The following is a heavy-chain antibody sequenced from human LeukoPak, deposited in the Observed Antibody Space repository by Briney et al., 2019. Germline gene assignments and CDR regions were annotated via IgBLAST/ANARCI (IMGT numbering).Heavy chain of an antibody. Sequence: PSETLSLTCTVSGGSISSGGYYWSWIRQHPGKGLEWIGYIYYSGSTYYNPSLKSRVTISVDTSKNQFSLKLSSVTAADTAVYYCARASLGLLGWNWFDPWGQGTLVTVSS. CDR3: ARASLGLLGWNWFDP. J-gene: IGHJ5*02. CDR1: GGSISSGGYY. V-gene: IGHV4-31*03. D-gene: IGHD1-26*01. CDR2: IYYSGST.